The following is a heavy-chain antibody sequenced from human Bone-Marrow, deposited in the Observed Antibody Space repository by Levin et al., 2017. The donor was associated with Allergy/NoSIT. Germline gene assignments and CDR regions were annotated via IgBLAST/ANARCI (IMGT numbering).Heavy chain of an antibody. V-gene: IGHV4-59*08. D-gene: IGHD4-23*01. Sequence: SQTLSLTCTVSGDSITSYYWSWIRQPPGKGLEWIGYIYYSGGTNYNPSLKSRVTISLDTSKNQFSLRLTSLTAADTAVYYCARHREGGNYGFDYWGQGTLVTVSS. CDR2: IYYSGGT. CDR1: GDSITSYY. CDR3: ARHREGGNYGFDY. J-gene: IGHJ4*02.